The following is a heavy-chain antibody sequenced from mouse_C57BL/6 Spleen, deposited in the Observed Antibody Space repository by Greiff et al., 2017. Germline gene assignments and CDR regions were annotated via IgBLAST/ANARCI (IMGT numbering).Heavy chain of an antibody. J-gene: IGHJ2*01. CDR1: GYAFSSSW. Sequence: VQLQQSGPELVKPGASVKISCKASGYAFSSSWMNWVKQRPGKGLEWIGRIYPGDGDTNYNGKFKGKATLTADKSSSTAYMQLSSLTSEDSAVYFCARDYGSPIDYWGQGTTLTVSP. D-gene: IGHD1-1*01. CDR2: IYPGDGDT. V-gene: IGHV1-82*01. CDR3: ARDYGSPIDY.